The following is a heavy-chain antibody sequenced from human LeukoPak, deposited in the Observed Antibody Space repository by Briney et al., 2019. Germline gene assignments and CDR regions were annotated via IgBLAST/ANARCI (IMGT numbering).Heavy chain of an antibody. CDR3: ARLRGEVATFDS. CDR2: IWYNGSSK. D-gene: IGHD5-12*01. V-gene: IGHV3-33*01. J-gene: IGHJ4*02. Sequence: PGGSLRLSCAASGFTFSNYGIHWVRQAPGKGLEWVAIIWYNGSSKYYADSVKGRFTISRDNSKNALYLQMNSLRAEDTAVYYCARLRGEVATFDSWGQGTLVTVSS. CDR1: GFTFSNYG.